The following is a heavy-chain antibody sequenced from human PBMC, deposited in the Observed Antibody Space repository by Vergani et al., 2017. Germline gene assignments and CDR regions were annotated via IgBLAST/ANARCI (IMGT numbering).Heavy chain of an antibody. D-gene: IGHD3-16*01. CDR2: ISSSSSTI. CDR1: GFTFSSYS. J-gene: IGHJ4*02. V-gene: IGHV3-48*01. CDR3: ARIDYVWGHDY. Sequence: EVQLLESGGGLVQPGGSLRLSCAASGFTFSSYSMNWVRQAPGKGLEWVSYISSSSSTIYYADSVKGRFTISRDNAKNSLYLQMNSLRAEDTAVYYCARIDYVWGHDYWGQGTLVTVSS.